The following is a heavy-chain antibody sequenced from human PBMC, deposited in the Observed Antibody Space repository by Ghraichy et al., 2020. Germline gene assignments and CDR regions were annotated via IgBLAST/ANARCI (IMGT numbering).Heavy chain of an antibody. Sequence: GGSLRLSCATSGFALSNYAMSWVRQAPGKGLEWVSGISGTGGSTFYADSVEGRFTISRANSRNKVFLQMNSLRAEDTAIYYCAKDHQFSYSSSFLDYWGQGTLVIVTS. CDR1: GFALSNYA. V-gene: IGHV3-23*01. D-gene: IGHD2-2*01. CDR3: AKDHQFSYSSSFLDY. CDR2: ISGTGGST. J-gene: IGHJ4*02.